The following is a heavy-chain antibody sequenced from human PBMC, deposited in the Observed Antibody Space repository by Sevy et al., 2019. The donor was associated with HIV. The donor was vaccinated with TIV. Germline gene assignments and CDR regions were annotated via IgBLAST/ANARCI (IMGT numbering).Heavy chain of an antibody. V-gene: IGHV3-53*01. D-gene: IGHD3-22*01. J-gene: IGHJ3*02. CDR2: IYSGDST. Sequence: GGSLRLSCAASGFTVSNNYMSWVRQAPGKGLQWVSVIYSGDSTYYADSVKGRFTISRDNSKNTLYLQMNSLRAEDTAVYYCARLNVYYYDSSGYYTTGNAFDIWGQGTMVTVSS. CDR1: GFTVSNNY. CDR3: ARLNVYYYDSSGYYTTGNAFDI.